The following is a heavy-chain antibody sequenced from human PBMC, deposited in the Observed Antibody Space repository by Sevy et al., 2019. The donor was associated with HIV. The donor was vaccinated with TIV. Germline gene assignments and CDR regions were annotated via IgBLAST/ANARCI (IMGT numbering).Heavy chain of an antibody. Sequence: ASVKVSCKASGGIFRSNAISWVRQAPGQGLEWMGGIMAVFGTTNYAQKFQGRVTVSADESRSTAYMELSSLRSEDTAVYYCAGDKYYYVSGSFDYWGQGTQVTVSS. CDR1: GGIFRSNA. D-gene: IGHD3-10*01. CDR3: AGDKYYYVSGSFDY. V-gene: IGHV1-69*13. CDR2: IMAVFGTT. J-gene: IGHJ4*01.